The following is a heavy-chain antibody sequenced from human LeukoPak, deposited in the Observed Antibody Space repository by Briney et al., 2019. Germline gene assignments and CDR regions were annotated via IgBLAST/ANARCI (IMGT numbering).Heavy chain of an antibody. Sequence: ASVKVSCKASGYTFTSYGISWVRQAPGQGLEWMGWISAYNGNTNYAQKLQGRVTMTTDTSTSTAYMELRSLSSDDTAVYYCARDGVRYCSGGSCPRYFDYWGQGTLVTVSS. CDR1: GYTFTSYG. D-gene: IGHD2-15*01. CDR2: ISAYNGNT. CDR3: ARDGVRYCSGGSCPRYFDY. V-gene: IGHV1-18*01. J-gene: IGHJ4*02.